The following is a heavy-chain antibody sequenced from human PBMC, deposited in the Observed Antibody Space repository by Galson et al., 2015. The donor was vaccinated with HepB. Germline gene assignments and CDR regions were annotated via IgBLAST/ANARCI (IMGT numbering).Heavy chain of an antibody. J-gene: IGHJ4*02. Sequence: SLRLSCAASGFTFSSYAMSWVRQAPGKGLEWVSGISGSGGSTYYADSVKGRFTVSRDNSKNMLYMQMNSLRAEDTAVYYCAKGGGYCSSTNCSGDYWGQGTLVTVSS. D-gene: IGHD2-2*03. V-gene: IGHV3-23*01. CDR2: ISGSGGST. CDR3: AKGGGYCSSTNCSGDY. CDR1: GFTFSSYA.